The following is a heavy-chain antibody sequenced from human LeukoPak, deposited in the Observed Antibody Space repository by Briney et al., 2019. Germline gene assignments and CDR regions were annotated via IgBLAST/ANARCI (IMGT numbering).Heavy chain of an antibody. Sequence: ASVKVSCKASGYTFTSYYMHWVRQAPGQGLEWMGIINPSGGSTRYAKKFQGRVTVHRFTSTSTVYMELSSLKSEDTAVYYCARVGSCSSTSCPEQGAFDIWGQGTMVTVSS. CDR3: ARVGSCSSTSCPEQGAFDI. CDR2: INPSGGST. CDR1: GYTFTSYY. D-gene: IGHD2-2*01. J-gene: IGHJ3*02. V-gene: IGHV1-46*01.